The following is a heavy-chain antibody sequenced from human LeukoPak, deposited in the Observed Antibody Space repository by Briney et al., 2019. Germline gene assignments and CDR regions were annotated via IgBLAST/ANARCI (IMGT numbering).Heavy chain of an antibody. J-gene: IGHJ6*02. D-gene: IGHD2-15*01. CDR2: ISYDGSNK. Sequence: PGGSLRLSCAASGFTFSSYAMHWVRQAPGKGLEWVAVISYDGSNKYYADSVKGRFTISRDNSKNTLYLQMNSLRAEDTAVYYCARDSPAYCGGGSCFSGRMDVWGQGTTVTVSS. CDR1: GFTFSSYA. V-gene: IGHV3-30-3*01. CDR3: ARDSPAYCGGGSCFSGRMDV.